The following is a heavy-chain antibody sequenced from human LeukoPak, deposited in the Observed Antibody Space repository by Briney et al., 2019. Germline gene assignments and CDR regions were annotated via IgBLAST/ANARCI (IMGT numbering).Heavy chain of an antibody. D-gene: IGHD2-15*01. V-gene: IGHV4-34*01. Sequence: PSGTLSLTCAVYGGSFSGYYWSWIRQPPGKGLEWIGEINHSGSTNYNPSLKSRVTISVDTSKNQFSLKLSSVTAADTAVYYCASRGRAARGWFDPWGQGTLVTVSS. CDR2: INHSGST. J-gene: IGHJ5*02. CDR3: ASRGRAARGWFDP. CDR1: GGSFSGYY.